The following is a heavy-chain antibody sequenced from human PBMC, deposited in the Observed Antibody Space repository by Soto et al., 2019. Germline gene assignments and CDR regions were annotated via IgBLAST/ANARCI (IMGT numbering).Heavy chain of an antibody. D-gene: IGHD3-22*01. Sequence: QAQLVQSGAEVKKPGASVKVSCKASGYTFSSYGISWVRQAPGQGLEWLGWISPYNDDTNYAQKHQVRATMTTDTSTRTAYMDLRSLRSDDTAVYYCARGGYYDSSGSRNYHYYGMDVWGQGTTVTVSS. V-gene: IGHV1-18*01. J-gene: IGHJ6*02. CDR2: ISPYNDDT. CDR3: ARGGYYDSSGSRNYHYYGMDV. CDR1: GYTFSSYG.